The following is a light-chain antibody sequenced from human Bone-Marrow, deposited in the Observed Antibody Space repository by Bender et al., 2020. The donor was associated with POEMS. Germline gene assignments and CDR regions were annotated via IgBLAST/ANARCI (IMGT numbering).Light chain of an antibody. CDR1: TLPKQY. V-gene: IGLV3-1*01. J-gene: IGLJ1*01. CDR2: QDS. Sequence: SYELTQPASVSVSPGQTARITCSGDTLPKQYVYWYQQKPGQSPVLVIYQDSMRPSGIPERFSASNSGNTATLTISGTQPTDEADYYCQAWASNTAVFGTGTRVTVL. CDR3: QAWASNTAV.